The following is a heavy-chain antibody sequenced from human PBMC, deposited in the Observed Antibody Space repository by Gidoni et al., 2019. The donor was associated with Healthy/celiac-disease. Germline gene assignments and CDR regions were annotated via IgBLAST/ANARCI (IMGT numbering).Heavy chain of an antibody. D-gene: IGHD6-19*01. CDR2: IYYSGST. V-gene: IGHV4-39*07. CDR3: AREQTVGWASF. Sequence: QLQLQESGPGLVKPSETLSLTCPVPGGSISSSSYYWGWIRQPPGKGLEWIGSIYYSGSTYYNPSLKSRVTISVDTSKNQFSLKLSSVTAADTAVYYCAREQTVGWASFWGQGTLVTVSS. J-gene: IGHJ4*02. CDR1: GGSISSSSYY.